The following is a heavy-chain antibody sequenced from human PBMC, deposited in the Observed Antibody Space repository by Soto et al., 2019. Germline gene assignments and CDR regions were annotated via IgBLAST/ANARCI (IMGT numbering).Heavy chain of an antibody. D-gene: IGHD6-25*01. CDR2: IVVGSGNT. Sequence: ASVKVSCKASGFTFTSSAMQWVRQARGQRLEWIGWIVVGSGNTNYAQKFQERVTITRDMSTSTAYMELSSLRSEDTAVYYCAAEESSRLPPYYYYYMDVWGQGTTVTVSS. CDR1: GFTFTSSA. CDR3: AAEESSRLPPYYYYYMDV. V-gene: IGHV1-58*02. J-gene: IGHJ6*03.